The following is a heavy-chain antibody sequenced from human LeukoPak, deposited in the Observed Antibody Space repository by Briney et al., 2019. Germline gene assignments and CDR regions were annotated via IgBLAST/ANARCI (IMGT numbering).Heavy chain of an antibody. J-gene: IGHJ4*02. CDR1: GGSFSGYH. CDR3: ARDPTTVVTTPYYFDF. Sequence: PSETLSLTCAVHGGSFSGYHWNWIRQSPGKGLEWIGEINDRGHTNYNPSLENRITISVDTSKKQFSLNLSSVTAADTAVYYCARDPTTVVTTPYYFDFWGQGTLVTVSS. V-gene: IGHV4-34*01. D-gene: IGHD4-23*01. CDR2: INDRGHT.